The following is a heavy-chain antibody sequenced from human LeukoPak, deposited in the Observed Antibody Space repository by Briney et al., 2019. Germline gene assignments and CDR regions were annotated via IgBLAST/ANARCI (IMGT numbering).Heavy chain of an antibody. CDR2: IYPGDSDI. CDR3: ARLREPGFHFDY. V-gene: IGHV5-51*01. Sequence: GESLKISCQGSGYSFSNYWIVWVRQMSGKGLEWMRIIYPGDSDIKYSPSFQGQVTVSADKSTSTAYLQWSSLKASDTAMYYCARLREPGFHFDYWGQGTLVTVSS. CDR1: GYSFSNYW. D-gene: IGHD1-14*01. J-gene: IGHJ4*02.